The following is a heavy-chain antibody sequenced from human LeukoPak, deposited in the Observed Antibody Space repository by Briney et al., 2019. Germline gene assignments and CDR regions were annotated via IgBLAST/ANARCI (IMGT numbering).Heavy chain of an antibody. V-gene: IGHV3-48*02. CDR1: GFTFSPYS. CDR2: ISSTSNTI. J-gene: IGHJ4*02. CDR3: ARDINRRFDF. D-gene: IGHD1-14*01. Sequence: GGSLRLSCAASGFTFSPYSMNWVRQAPGKGLEWVSYISSTSNTIYYADSVKGRFTLSRDNAKNSLYLQVNSLRDEDTAVYYCARDINRRFDFWGQGTLVTVSS.